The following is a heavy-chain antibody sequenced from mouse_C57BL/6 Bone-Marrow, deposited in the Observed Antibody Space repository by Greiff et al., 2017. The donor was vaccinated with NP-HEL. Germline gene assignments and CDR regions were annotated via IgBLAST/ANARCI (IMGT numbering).Heavy chain of an antibody. Sequence: VQLKESGPVLVKPGASVKMSCKASGYTFTDYYMNWVKQSHGKSLEWIGVINPYNGGTSYNQKFKGKATLTVDKSSSTAYMELNSLTSEDSAVYYCARPIYYGYDEDYWGQGTTLTVSS. CDR1: GYTFTDYY. CDR2: INPYNGGT. J-gene: IGHJ2*01. D-gene: IGHD2-2*01. V-gene: IGHV1-19*01. CDR3: ARPIYYGYDEDY.